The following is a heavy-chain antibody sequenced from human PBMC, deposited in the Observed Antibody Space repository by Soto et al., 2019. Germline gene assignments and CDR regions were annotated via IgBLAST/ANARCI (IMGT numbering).Heavy chain of an antibody. CDR2: ISYDGSNK. D-gene: IGHD2-15*01. CDR3: ASGPDIVVVVAATPPLYGMDV. CDR1: GFTFCSYA. V-gene: IGHV3-30-3*01. Sequence: GGSLTLSCAASGFTFCSYAMHWVRQAPGKGLEWVAVISYDGSNKYYADSVKGRFTISRDNSKDTLYLQMNSLRAEDTAVYYCASGPDIVVVVAATPPLYGMDVWGQGTTVTVSS. J-gene: IGHJ6*02.